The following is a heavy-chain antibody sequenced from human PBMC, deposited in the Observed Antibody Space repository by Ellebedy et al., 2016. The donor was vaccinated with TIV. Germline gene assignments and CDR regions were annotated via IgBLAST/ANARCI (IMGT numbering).Heavy chain of an antibody. D-gene: IGHD2-15*01. CDR1: GVTVSSYN. CDR2: FQSGGVT. Sequence: GESLKISCAAPGVTVSSYNMNWVRPAPRKGLAWVSVFQSGGVTHYADSVKGRFTVSRDNSRNTLYLQMNSLSVEDTAVYYCTRARGGGGSVDYWGQGTLVIVSS. CDR3: TRARGGGGSVDY. V-gene: IGHV3-66*01. J-gene: IGHJ4*02.